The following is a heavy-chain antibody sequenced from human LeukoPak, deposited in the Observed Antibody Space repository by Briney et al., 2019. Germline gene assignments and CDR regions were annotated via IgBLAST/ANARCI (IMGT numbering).Heavy chain of an antibody. Sequence: GGSLRLSCAASGFTFSSYWMHWVRHAPGKGLVWVSRINSDGSSTSYADSVKGRFTISRDNAKNTLYLQMNSLRAEDTAVYYCARDAVANMGVGWFDPWGQGTLVTVSS. CDR3: ARDAVANMGVGWFDP. V-gene: IGHV3-74*01. CDR2: INSDGSST. J-gene: IGHJ5*02. D-gene: IGHD6-19*01. CDR1: GFTFSSYW.